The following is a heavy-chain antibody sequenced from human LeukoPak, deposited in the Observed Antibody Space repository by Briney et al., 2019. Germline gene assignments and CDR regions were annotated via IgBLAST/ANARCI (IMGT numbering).Heavy chain of an antibody. CDR2: IYTSGST. J-gene: IGHJ4*02. CDR1: GGSISSYY. Sequence: SETLSLACTVSGGSISSYYWSWIRQPAGKGLEWIGRIYTSGSTNYNPSLKSRVTMSVDTSKNQFSLKLSSVTAADTAVYYCARVTGYMIEDYFDYWGQGTLVTVSS. CDR3: ARVTGYMIEDYFDY. V-gene: IGHV4-4*07. D-gene: IGHD3-22*01.